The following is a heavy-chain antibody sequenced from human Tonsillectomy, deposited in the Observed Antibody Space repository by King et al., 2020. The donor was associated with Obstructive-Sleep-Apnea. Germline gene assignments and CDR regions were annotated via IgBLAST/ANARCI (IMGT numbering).Heavy chain of an antibody. CDR2: IIPIFGTA. Sequence: QLVQSGAEVKKPGSSLKVSCKASGGTFSSYAISWVRQAPGQGLEWMGGIIPIFGTATYAQKFQGRVTITADESTSTAYMELSSLRSEDTAVYYCARALDYYDSSGYSDYWGQGTLVTVSS. J-gene: IGHJ4*02. D-gene: IGHD3-22*01. CDR1: GGTFSSYA. V-gene: IGHV1-69*01. CDR3: ARALDYYDSSGYSDY.